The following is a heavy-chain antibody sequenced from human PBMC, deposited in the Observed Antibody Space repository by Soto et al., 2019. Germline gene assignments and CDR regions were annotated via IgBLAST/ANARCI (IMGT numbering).Heavy chain of an antibody. J-gene: IGHJ5*02. CDR2: MNPISGNT. Sequence: QVQLVQSGAEVKKPGASVTVSYKASGYTFTSYDINWVRQATGQGLEWMGWMNPISGNTGYAQKFQGRVTMTRNTSITTAYMELSSLRSDDTAVYYCARGSYDILTGYYNDWFDPWGQGTLVTVSS. CDR3: ARGSYDILTGYYNDWFDP. D-gene: IGHD3-9*01. V-gene: IGHV1-8*01. CDR1: GYTFTSYD.